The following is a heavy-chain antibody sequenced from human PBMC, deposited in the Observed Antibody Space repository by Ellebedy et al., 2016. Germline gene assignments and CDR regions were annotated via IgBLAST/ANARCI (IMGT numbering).Heavy chain of an antibody. D-gene: IGHD2-2*01. CDR2: ISANADKR. CDR1: GFSFNTFF. CDR3: RQGHYADY. Sequence: GRSLRLSXGASGFSFNTFFMSWVRQAPGKGLEWVATISANADKRDLADSVQGRFTVSRDNLRNTLHLQMSNLRGEDTAVYYCRQGHYADYWGQGTLVTVSS. J-gene: IGHJ4*02. V-gene: IGHV3-23*01.